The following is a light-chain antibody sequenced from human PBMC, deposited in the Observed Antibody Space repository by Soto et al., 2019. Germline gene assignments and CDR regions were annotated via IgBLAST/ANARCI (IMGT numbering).Light chain of an antibody. CDR2: DAS. Sequence: DIQMTQSPSSLSASVGDRVTITCQASQNINNYLNWYQQKPGRAPKLLIYDASSLESGVPSRFSGRGSGTEFTLTISSLQPDDFATYYCQQYNSYWTFGQGTKVDI. V-gene: IGKV1-5*01. J-gene: IGKJ1*01. CDR1: QNINNY. CDR3: QQYNSYWT.